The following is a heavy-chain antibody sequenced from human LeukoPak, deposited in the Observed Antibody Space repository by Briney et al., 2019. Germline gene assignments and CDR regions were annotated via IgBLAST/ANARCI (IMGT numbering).Heavy chain of an antibody. CDR2: IYYSGST. CDR3: ARVGTNGWDY. CDR1: GGSISSSSHY. V-gene: IGHV4-39*01. Sequence: PSETLSLTCTVSGGSISSSSHYWGWIRQPPGKGLEWIGSIYYSGSTYYNPSLKSRVTISVDTSKNQFSLKLSSVTAADTAVYYCARVGTNGWDYWGQGTLVTVSS. D-gene: IGHD2-8*01. J-gene: IGHJ4*02.